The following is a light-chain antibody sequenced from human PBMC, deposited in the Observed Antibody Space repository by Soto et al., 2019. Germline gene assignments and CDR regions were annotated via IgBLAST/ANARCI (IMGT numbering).Light chain of an antibody. CDR3: LQHNTYPLT. V-gene: IGKV1-17*01. Sequence: DIQMTQSPSSLSAYVGDRVTITFLARQGIRSGLGWYQQKPGKAPKRRIDAASSLQSGVPSRFSGSGSGTEFTLTISSLQPEDFATYYCLQHNTYPLTFGGGTKVDIK. CDR1: QGIRSG. CDR2: AAS. J-gene: IGKJ4*01.